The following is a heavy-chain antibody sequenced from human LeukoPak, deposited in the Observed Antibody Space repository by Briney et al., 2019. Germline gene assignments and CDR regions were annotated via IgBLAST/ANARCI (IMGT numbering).Heavy chain of an antibody. V-gene: IGHV3-9*01. D-gene: IGHD1-26*01. CDR3: AKLVGATTFDY. CDR1: GFTFDDYA. CDR2: ISWNSGSI. J-gene: IGHJ4*02. Sequence: HPGGSLRLSCAASGFTFDDYAMHWVRQAPGKGLEWVSGISWNSGSIGYADSVKGRFTISRDNAKNSLYLQMNSLRAEDTALYYCAKLVGATTFDYWGQGTLVTVSS.